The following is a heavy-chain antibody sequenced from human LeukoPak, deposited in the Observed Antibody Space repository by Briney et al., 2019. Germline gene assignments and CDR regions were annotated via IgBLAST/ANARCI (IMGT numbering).Heavy chain of an antibody. J-gene: IGHJ3*02. CDR1: GGSISSYC. Sequence: SETLSLTCIVSGGSISSYCWSWIRQPPGKGLEWIGYIYYSGSTNYNPSLKSRVTMSVDTSKNQFSLKLSSVTAADTAVYYCARGGVGDDAFDIWGQGAMVTVSS. D-gene: IGHD3-10*01. CDR3: ARGGVGDDAFDI. V-gene: IGHV4-59*12. CDR2: IYYSGST.